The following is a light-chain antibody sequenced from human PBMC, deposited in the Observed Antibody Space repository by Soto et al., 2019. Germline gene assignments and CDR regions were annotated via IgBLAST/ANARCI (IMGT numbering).Light chain of an antibody. CDR1: STDVGTYNY. V-gene: IGLV2-14*01. J-gene: IGLJ1*01. CDR3: CSYADGSIYF. Sequence: QSVLTQPASVSGSPGQSITISCTGTSTDVGTYNYVSWYQQHPGKAPKLMIYEVSKRPSGVSNRFSGSKSGNTASLTISGLQAEDEGDYYCCSYADGSIYFFGTGTNVTVL. CDR2: EVS.